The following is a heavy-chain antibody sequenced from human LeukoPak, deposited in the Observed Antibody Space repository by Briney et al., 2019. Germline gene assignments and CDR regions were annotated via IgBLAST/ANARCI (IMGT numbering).Heavy chain of an antibody. Sequence: SETLSLTCTVSGGSISSYYWNWIRQPPGKGLEWIGYIDYSGSTNYNPSLKSRVTISVDTSKNQFSLKPSSVTAADTAVYYCARPVHCSGGSCYSAGGRDWFDPWGQGTLVTVSS. CDR3: ARPVHCSGGSCYSAGGRDWFDP. CDR1: GGSISSYY. J-gene: IGHJ5*02. CDR2: IDYSGST. D-gene: IGHD2-15*01. V-gene: IGHV4-59*08.